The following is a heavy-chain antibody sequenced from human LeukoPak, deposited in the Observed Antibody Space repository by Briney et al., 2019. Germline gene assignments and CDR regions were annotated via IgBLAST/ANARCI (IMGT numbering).Heavy chain of an antibody. CDR3: ARGLKDYGDYVDI. V-gene: IGHV4-59*01. CDR2: IYYSGST. Sequence: SETLSLTCTVSGGSISSYYWSWIRQPPGKGLEWIGYIYYSGSTNYNPSLKSRVTISVDTSKNQFSLKLSSVTAADTAVYYCARGLKDYGDYVDIWGQGTMVTVFS. CDR1: GGSISSYY. D-gene: IGHD4-17*01. J-gene: IGHJ3*02.